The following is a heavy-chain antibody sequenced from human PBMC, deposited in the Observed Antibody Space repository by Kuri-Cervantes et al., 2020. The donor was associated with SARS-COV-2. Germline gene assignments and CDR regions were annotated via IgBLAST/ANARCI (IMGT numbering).Heavy chain of an antibody. V-gene: IGHV3-21*01. CDR1: GFSLSRYT. D-gene: IGHD1-26*01. CDR3: ARVSGSYYRSYYFDY. J-gene: IGHJ4*02. CDR2: ISGSGTYI. Sequence: GESLKISCAASGFSLSRYTMNWVRQAPGKALEWVSSISGSGTYIYYADSVKGRFTISRDNAKNSLYLQMNSLRAEDTAVYYCARVSGSYYRSYYFDYWGQGTLVTVSS.